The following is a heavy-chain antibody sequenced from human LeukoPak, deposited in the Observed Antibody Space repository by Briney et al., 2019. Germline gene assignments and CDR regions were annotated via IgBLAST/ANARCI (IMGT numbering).Heavy chain of an antibody. J-gene: IGHJ5*02. V-gene: IGHV3-15*01. Sequence: KSGGSLRLSCAASGFTFSNAWMSWVRQAPGKGLEWVGRIKSKTDGGTTDYAAPVEGRFTISRDDSKNTLYLQMNSLRAEDTAVYYCARDPVTMVRGVIFGWFDPWGQGTLVTVSS. CDR3: ARDPVTMVRGVIFGWFDP. CDR2: IKSKTDGGTT. D-gene: IGHD3-10*01. CDR1: GFTFSNAW.